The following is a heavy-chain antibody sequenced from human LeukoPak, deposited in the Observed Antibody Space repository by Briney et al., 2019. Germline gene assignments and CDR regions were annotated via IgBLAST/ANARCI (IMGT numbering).Heavy chain of an antibody. J-gene: IGHJ4*02. Sequence: GGSLRLSCAASGFTFSSYSINWVRQAPGKGREWVSFITGSSSSIFYADSVKGRFTISRDNAKSLVYLQMNSLRDDDTAVYYCARARSGWYMDYWGQGTLVTVSS. CDR1: GFTFSSYS. CDR3: ARARSGWYMDY. V-gene: IGHV3-48*02. D-gene: IGHD6-19*01. CDR2: ITGSSSSI.